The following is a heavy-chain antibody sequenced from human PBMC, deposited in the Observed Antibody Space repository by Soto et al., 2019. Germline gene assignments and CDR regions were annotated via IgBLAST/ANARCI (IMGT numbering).Heavy chain of an antibody. J-gene: IGHJ3*02. V-gene: IGHV1-3*01. CDR3: ARDQQWLVPGAFDI. Sequence: GGSLRLSCAASGFTFSSYGMHWVRQAPGQRLEWMGWINAGNGNTKYSQKFQGRVTITRDTSASTAYMELSSLRSEDTAVYYCARDQQWLVPGAFDIWGQGTMVTVSS. CDR2: INAGNGNT. CDR1: GFTFSSYG. D-gene: IGHD6-19*01.